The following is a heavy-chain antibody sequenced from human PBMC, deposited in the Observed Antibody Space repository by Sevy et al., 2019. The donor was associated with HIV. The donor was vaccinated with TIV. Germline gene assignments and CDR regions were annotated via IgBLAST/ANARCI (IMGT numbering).Heavy chain of an antibody. D-gene: IGHD3-22*01. CDR1: GYTFTSYY. CDR3: ARTPTYYYDSSGHDAFDI. J-gene: IGHJ3*02. Sequence: ASVKVSCKASGYTFTSYYMHWVRQAPGQGLEWMGIINPSGGSTRYAQKFQGRVTMTRDTSTSTVYMELSSLRSEDTAVYYCARTPTYYYDSSGHDAFDIWGQGTMVTVSS. V-gene: IGHV1-46*01. CDR2: INPSGGST.